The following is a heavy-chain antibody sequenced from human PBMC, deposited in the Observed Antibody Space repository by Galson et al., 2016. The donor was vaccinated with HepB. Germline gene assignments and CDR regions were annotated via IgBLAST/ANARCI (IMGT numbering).Heavy chain of an antibody. V-gene: IGHV1-2*04. J-gene: IGHJ4*02. Sequence: SVKVSCKAAGYTFTGYYMVWVRQAPGQGLEWVGWINPNSGVTKYAQKFQGWVTMTRDTSITTAYMELRRLRSDDTAVYYCARGKYRYHGTSPFFYFDYWGQGTLVTVSS. CDR3: ARGKYRYHGTSPFFYFDY. CDR2: INPNSGVT. CDR1: GYTFTGYY. D-gene: IGHD3-16*02.